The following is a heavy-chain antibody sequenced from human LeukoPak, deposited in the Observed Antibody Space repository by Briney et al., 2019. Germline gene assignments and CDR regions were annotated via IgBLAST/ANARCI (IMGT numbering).Heavy chain of an antibody. CDR2: ISSSSSTI. CDR3: ARDWYSSTPKVVDY. J-gene: IGHJ4*02. CDR1: GFIFSSHG. D-gene: IGHD2-15*01. Sequence: GGSLRLSCAASGFIFSSHGMHWVRQAPGKGLEWVSYISSSSSTIYYADSVKGRFTISRDNAKNSLYLQMNSLRAEDTAVYYCARDWYSSTPKVVDYWGQGTLVTVSS. V-gene: IGHV3-48*01.